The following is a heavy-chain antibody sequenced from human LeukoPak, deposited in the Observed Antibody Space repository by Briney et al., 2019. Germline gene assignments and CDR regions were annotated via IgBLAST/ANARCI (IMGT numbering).Heavy chain of an antibody. CDR2: ISSSSSYI. CDR1: GFTFSSYS. D-gene: IGHD3-22*01. Sequence: GGSLRLSCAASGFTFSSYSMNWVRQAPGKGLEWVSSISSSSSYIYYADSVKGRFTISRDNSKNTLYLQMNSLRAEDTAVYYCAKDQRYYDSSGYYPGDWGQGTPVTVSS. J-gene: IGHJ4*02. CDR3: AKDQRYYDSSGYYPGD. V-gene: IGHV3-21*04.